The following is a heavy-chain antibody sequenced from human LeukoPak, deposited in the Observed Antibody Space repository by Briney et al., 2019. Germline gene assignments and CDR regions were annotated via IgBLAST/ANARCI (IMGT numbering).Heavy chain of an antibody. J-gene: IGHJ3*02. CDR2: ISAYNGNT. CDR3: ARGTHYYNSSGYYLDAFDI. V-gene: IGHV1-18*01. D-gene: IGHD3-22*01. Sequence: ASVKVSCKASGYTFTSYGISWVRQAPGQGLEWMGWISAYNGNTNYAQKLQGRVTMTTDTSTSTAYMVLRGLRADYSAVCYCARGTHYYNSSGYYLDAFDIWGQGTMVTVSS. CDR1: GYTFTSYG.